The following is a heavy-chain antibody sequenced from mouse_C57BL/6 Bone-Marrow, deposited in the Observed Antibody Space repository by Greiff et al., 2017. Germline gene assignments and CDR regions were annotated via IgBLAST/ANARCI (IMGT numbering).Heavy chain of an antibody. CDR1: GYTFTNYW. CDR2: MHPNGGSP. Sequence: QVQLKESGAELVKPGASVKLSCKASGYTFTNYWMHWVKQRPGQGLEWIGMMHPNGGSPDYNEKFKSEATLSVDKSSRTAYMELSSLTSEDSAVYDCARSYDNDDYTMDDWGQGTSVTVSS. D-gene: IGHD2-4*01. CDR3: ARSYDNDDYTMDD. J-gene: IGHJ4*01. V-gene: IGHV1-64*01.